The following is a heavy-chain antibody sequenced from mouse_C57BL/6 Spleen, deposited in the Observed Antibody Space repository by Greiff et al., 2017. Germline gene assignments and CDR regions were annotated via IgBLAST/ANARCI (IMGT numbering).Heavy chain of an antibody. V-gene: IGHV5-9-1*02. D-gene: IGHD2-3*01. CDR2: ISSGGDYI. CDR1: GFTFSSYA. J-gene: IGHJ3*01. CDR3: TREDGYWFAY. Sequence: EVQGVESGEGLVKPGGSLKLSCAASGFTFSSYAMSWVRQTPEKRLEWVAYISSGGDYIYYADTVKGRFTISRDNARNTLYLQMSSLKSEDTAMYYCTREDGYWFAYWGQGTLVTVSA.